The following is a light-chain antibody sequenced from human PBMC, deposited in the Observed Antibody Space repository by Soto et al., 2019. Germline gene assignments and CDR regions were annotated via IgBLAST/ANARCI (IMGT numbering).Light chain of an antibody. CDR3: KQYNNWPSGT. CDR1: QSVSSN. CDR2: GAS. Sequence: EIVMTQSPATLSVSPGERATLSCRASQSVSSNLAWYQQKPGQAPRLLIYGASTRATGIPARFSGSGSGTEFTLTISSLQSEDFAVYYCKQYNNWPSGTFGPGTKVDIK. V-gene: IGKV3-15*01. J-gene: IGKJ3*01.